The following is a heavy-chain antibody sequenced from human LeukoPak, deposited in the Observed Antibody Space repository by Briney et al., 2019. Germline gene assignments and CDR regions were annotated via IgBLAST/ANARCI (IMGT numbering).Heavy chain of an antibody. J-gene: IGHJ3*02. CDR2: IYHSGST. V-gene: IGHV4-38-2*02. Sequence: PSETLSLTCTVSGYSISSGYYWGWIRQPPGKGLEWIGSIYHSGSTYYNPSLKSRVTISVDTSKNQFSLKLSSVTAADTAVYYCARVGSSGSFLNAFDIWGQGTMVTVSS. CDR1: GYSISSGYY. D-gene: IGHD3-10*01. CDR3: ARVGSSGSFLNAFDI.